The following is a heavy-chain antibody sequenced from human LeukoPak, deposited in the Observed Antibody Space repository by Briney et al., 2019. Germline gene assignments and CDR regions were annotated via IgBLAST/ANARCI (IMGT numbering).Heavy chain of an antibody. D-gene: IGHD2-21*02. CDR2: IYYSGIT. V-gene: IGHV4-39*01. CDR3: ARLRVTTGFNY. J-gene: IGHJ4*02. Sequence: SETLSLTCTVSDGSITRSSYYWGWIRQTPGEGLDWIGSIYYSGITYYNPSLQGRVTMSVDTSKNQFSLKLNSVTVADTAVYYCARLRVTTGFNYWDQGIPVTASS. CDR1: DGSITRSSYY.